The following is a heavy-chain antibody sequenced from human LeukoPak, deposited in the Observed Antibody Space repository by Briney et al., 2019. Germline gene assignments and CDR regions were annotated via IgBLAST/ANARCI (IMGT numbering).Heavy chain of an antibody. V-gene: IGHV3-23*01. Sequence: PGGSLRLSCAASGFTFSSYAMSWVRQAPGKGLEWVSGISGSGGSTFYADSVKGRFTISRDNFKNTLHLQTNSLRAEDTAIYYCAKDQKSMAYCSGGSCYCDYWGQGTLVTVSS. CDR3: AKDQKSMAYCSGGSCYCDY. CDR2: ISGSGGST. CDR1: GFTFSSYA. D-gene: IGHD2-15*01. J-gene: IGHJ4*02.